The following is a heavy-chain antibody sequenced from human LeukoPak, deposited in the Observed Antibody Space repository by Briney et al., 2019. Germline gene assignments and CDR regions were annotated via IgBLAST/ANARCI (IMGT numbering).Heavy chain of an antibody. CDR3: ARCVRDFDWLFDY. D-gene: IGHD3-9*01. J-gene: IGHJ4*02. Sequence: PGGSLRLSCAASGFTFSSYSMNWVRQAPGKGLEWVSSISSSSSYIYYADSVKGRFTISRDNAKNSLYLQMNSLRAEDTAVYYCARCVRDFDWLFDYWGQGTLVTVSS. V-gene: IGHV3-21*01. CDR2: ISSSSSYI. CDR1: GFTFSSYS.